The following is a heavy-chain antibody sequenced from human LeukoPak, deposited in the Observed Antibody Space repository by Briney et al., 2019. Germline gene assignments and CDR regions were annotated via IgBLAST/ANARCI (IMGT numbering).Heavy chain of an antibody. CDR3: ARENSGSYYGYGMDV. Sequence: LRLSCAASGFTFSSYAMSWVRQAPGKGLEWIGYIYYSGSTYYNPSLKSRVTISVDTSKNQFSLKLSSVTAADTAVYYCARENSGSYYGYGMDVWGQGTTVTVSS. CDR2: IYYSGST. CDR1: GFTFSSYA. D-gene: IGHD1-26*01. J-gene: IGHJ6*02. V-gene: IGHV4-31*02.